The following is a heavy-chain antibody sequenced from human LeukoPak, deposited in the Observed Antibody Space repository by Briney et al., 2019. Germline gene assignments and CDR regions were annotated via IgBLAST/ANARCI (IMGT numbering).Heavy chain of an antibody. J-gene: IGHJ4*02. D-gene: IGHD4-17*01. CDR1: GFTFSSYS. Sequence: GGSLRLSCAASGFTFSSYSMNWVRQVPGKGLEWVSSISSSSSYIYYADSVKGRFTISRDNAKNSLYLQMNSLRAEDTAVYYCARDSTVTAFDYWGQGTLVTVSS. V-gene: IGHV3-21*01. CDR2: ISSSSSYI. CDR3: ARDSTVTAFDY.